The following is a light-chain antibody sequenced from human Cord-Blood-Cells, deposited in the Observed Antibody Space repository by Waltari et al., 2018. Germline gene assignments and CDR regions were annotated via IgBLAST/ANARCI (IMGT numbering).Light chain of an antibody. J-gene: IGLJ3*02. Sequence: QSALTQPASVYGSPGQSITISCTGTSSDVGGYHYVSWYQQHPGKAPNLMIYDVSTRPSVVSNRFSGSKAGNTSSLTSSGLQAEDEADYYGSSYTSSSTLVFGGGTKLTVL. CDR3: SSYTSSSTLV. CDR1: SSDVGGYHY. V-gene: IGLV2-14*03. CDR2: DVS.